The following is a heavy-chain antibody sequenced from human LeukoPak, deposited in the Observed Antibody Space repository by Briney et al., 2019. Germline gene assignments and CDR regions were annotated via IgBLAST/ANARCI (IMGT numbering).Heavy chain of an antibody. D-gene: IGHD6-13*01. CDR1: GGSISSYY. J-gene: IGHJ4*02. CDR3: ARGMQQLYHFDS. Sequence: SETLSLTRAVSGGSISSYYWSWIRQPPGKGLEWIGYIYYSGSTNYNPSLKSRVTISVDTSKNQFSLKLLSVTAADTAVYYCARGMQQLYHFDSWGRGTLVTVSS. V-gene: IGHV4-59*01. CDR2: IYYSGST.